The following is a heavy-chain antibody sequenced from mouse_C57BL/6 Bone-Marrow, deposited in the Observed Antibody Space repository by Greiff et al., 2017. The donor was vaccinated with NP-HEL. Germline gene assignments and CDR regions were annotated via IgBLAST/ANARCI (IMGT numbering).Heavy chain of an antibody. Sequence: EVKLVDSGGGLVKPGGSLKLSCAASGFTFSDYGMHWVRQAPEKGLEWVAYISSGSSTIYYADTVKGRFTISRDNAKNTLFLQMTSLRSEDTAMYYCARSFMVTTSGPRAMDYWGQGTSVTVSS. J-gene: IGHJ4*01. CDR3: ARSFMVTTSGPRAMDY. D-gene: IGHD2-2*01. CDR1: GFTFSDYG. CDR2: ISSGSSTI. V-gene: IGHV5-17*01.